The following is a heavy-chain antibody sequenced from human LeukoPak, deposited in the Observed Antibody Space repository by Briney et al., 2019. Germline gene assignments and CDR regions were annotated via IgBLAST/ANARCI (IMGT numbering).Heavy chain of an antibody. Sequence: HPGGSLRLSCAASGFTFSSHWMSWVRQAPGKGLEWVANIKKDGSEKYYVDSVKGRFTISRDNAKNSLYLQMNSLRAEDTAVYYCARDYAEYYDTLGYAFDIWGQGTMVTVSS. CDR2: IKKDGSEK. D-gene: IGHD3-9*01. CDR1: GFTFSSHW. J-gene: IGHJ3*02. V-gene: IGHV3-7*01. CDR3: ARDYAEYYDTLGYAFDI.